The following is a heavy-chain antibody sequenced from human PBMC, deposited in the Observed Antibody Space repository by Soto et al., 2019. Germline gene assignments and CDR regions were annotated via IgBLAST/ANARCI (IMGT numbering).Heavy chain of an antibody. V-gene: IGHV1-2*04. J-gene: IGHJ5*02. CDR1: GYTFTGYY. CDR2: INPNSGGT. Sequence: ASVKVSCKASGYTFTGYYMHWVRQAPGQGLEWMGWINPNSGGTNYAQKFQGWVTMTRDTSISTAYMELSRLRSDDTAVYYCARSHPIVVVPAAMWWNNWFDPWGQGTLVTVSS. CDR3: ARSHPIVVVPAAMWWNNWFDP. D-gene: IGHD2-2*01.